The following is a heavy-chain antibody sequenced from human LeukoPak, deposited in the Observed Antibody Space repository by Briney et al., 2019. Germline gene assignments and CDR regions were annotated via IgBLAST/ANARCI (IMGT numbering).Heavy chain of an antibody. V-gene: IGHV1-69*05. Sequence: EASVKVSCKASGGTFSSYAISWVRQAPGQGLEWMGGIIPIFGTANYAQKFQGRVTITTDESTSTAYMELSSLRSEDTAEYYCARGTPHPYYYYMDVWGKGTTVTVSS. CDR1: GGTFSSYA. CDR3: ARGTPHPYYYYMDV. D-gene: IGHD2-15*01. CDR2: IIPIFGTA. J-gene: IGHJ6*03.